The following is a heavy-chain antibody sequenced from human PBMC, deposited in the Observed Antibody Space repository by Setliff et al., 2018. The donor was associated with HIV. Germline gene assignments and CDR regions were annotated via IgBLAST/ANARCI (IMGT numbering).Heavy chain of an antibody. Sequence: SETLSLTCTVSGGSISSSTYYWVWXRQPPGKGLXWIGNIHFSGSTYYNPSLKSRVTVSVDPSKNQFSLKLSSVTAADTAVYYRARTTYSGSYFNDSWGQGTLVTVSS. CDR1: GGSISSSTYY. V-gene: IGHV4-39*01. D-gene: IGHD1-26*01. CDR3: ARTTYSGSYFNDS. CDR2: IHFSGST. J-gene: IGHJ5*01.